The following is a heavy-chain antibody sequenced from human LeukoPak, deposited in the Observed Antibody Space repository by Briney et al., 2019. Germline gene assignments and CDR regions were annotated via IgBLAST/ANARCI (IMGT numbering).Heavy chain of an antibody. CDR3: ARGPLGIAAAGLRGPIDY. V-gene: IGHV1-2*06. Sequence: ASVTVSCKASGYTFTGYYMHWVRQAPGQGLEWMGRINPNSGGTNYAQKFQGRVTMTRDTSISTAYMELSRLRSDDTAVYYCARGPLGIAAAGLRGPIDYWGQGTLVTASS. D-gene: IGHD6-13*01. CDR1: GYTFTGYY. CDR2: INPNSGGT. J-gene: IGHJ4*02.